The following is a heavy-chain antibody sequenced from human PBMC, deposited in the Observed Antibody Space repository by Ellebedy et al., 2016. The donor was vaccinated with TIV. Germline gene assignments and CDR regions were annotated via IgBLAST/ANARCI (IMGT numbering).Heavy chain of an antibody. J-gene: IGHJ4*02. CDR3: ASQPVVVVPPDFDY. CDR1: GGSISSNSYY. V-gene: IGHV4-39*07. D-gene: IGHD2-2*01. CDR2: IHYSGTT. Sequence: SETLSLTCTVSGGSISSNSYYWGCIRQPPGQGLEWNGTIHYSGTTYYNPSLKSRVTMSLDTSKNQFSLKLTSVTAADTAVYYCASQPVVVVPPDFDYWGQGALVTVSS.